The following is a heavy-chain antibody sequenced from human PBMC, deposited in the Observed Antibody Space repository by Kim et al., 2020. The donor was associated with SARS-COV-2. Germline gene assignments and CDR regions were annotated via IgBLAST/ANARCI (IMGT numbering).Heavy chain of an antibody. V-gene: IGHV4-39*07. CDR3: ARDLAVVLHSPFDY. D-gene: IGHD6-19*01. Sequence: NPSLKSRVTISVDTSKNQFSLKLSSVTAADTAVYYCARDLAVVLHSPFDYWGQGTLVTVSS. J-gene: IGHJ4*02.